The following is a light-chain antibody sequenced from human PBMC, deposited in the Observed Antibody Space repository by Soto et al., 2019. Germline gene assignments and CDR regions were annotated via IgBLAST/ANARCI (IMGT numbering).Light chain of an antibody. Sequence: QSALTQPRSVSGSPGQSVTISCTGTSSDVGGYNYVSWYQQHPGKATKLMIYDVSQRPSGVPDRFSGSKSGNTASLTIAGHQAEDEADYYCCSYAGSYSYVFGTGTKVTVL. J-gene: IGLJ1*01. V-gene: IGLV2-11*01. CDR1: SSDVGGYNY. CDR2: DVS. CDR3: CSYAGSYSYV.